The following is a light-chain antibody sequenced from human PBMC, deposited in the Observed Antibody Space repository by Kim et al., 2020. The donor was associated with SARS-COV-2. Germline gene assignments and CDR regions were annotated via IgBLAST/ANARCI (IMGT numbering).Light chain of an antibody. CDR3: QKYNSAPWT. CDR2: AAS. Sequence: ASVGDRVTITGRASQGIANSLAWYQQKPGKVPQVLIYAASTLQSGVPSRFSGSGSGTEFTLTIGSLQTEDVATYYCQKYNSAPWTFGQGTKVDIK. CDR1: QGIANS. J-gene: IGKJ1*01. V-gene: IGKV1-27*01.